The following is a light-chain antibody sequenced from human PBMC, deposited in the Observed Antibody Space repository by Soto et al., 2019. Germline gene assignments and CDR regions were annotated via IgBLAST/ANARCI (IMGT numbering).Light chain of an antibody. CDR3: QQYNNWPPFT. V-gene: IGKV3-15*01. CDR2: GAS. Sequence: EIVMTQSPGTLSVSPGERATLYCRASQNISTKLAWYQQKPGQAPRLLIYGASTRATGIPARFSGSGSGTDFTLTITSLQSEDFAVYYCQQYNNWPPFTFGPGTKVDIK. J-gene: IGKJ3*01. CDR1: QNISTK.